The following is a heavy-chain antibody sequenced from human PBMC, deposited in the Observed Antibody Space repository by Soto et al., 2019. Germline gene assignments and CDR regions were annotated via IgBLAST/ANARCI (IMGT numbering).Heavy chain of an antibody. D-gene: IGHD6-6*01. CDR1: GFTFSSYA. CDR2: ISYDGSNK. V-gene: IGHV3-30-3*01. CDR3: ARAKSSIADFDY. Sequence: GGSLRLSCAASGFTFSSYAMHWVRQAPGKGLEWVAVISYDGSNKYYADSVKGRFTISRDNSKNTLYLQMNSLRAEDTAVYYCARAKSSIADFDYWGQRPLVTVST. J-gene: IGHJ4*02.